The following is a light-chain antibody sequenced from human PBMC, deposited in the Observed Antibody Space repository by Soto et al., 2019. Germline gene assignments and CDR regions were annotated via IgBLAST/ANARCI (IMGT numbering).Light chain of an antibody. V-gene: IGKV3-20*01. CDR1: QSVSSY. J-gene: IGKJ4*01. Sequence: EIVLTQSPATLSLSPGERATLSCRASQSVSSYLAWYQQKPGQAPRLLMYGASSRATGIPDRFSGGGSGTDFTLTISRLEPEDFAVYYCQQFSSYPLTFGGGTKVDIK. CDR3: QQFSSYPLT. CDR2: GAS.